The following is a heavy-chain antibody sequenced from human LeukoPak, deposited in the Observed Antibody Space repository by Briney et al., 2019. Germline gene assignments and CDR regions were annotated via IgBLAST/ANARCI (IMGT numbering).Heavy chain of an antibody. V-gene: IGHV3-15*01. CDR3: TTVGLYNIFTGHYHDSFDM. CDR2: IKGKVDGGTT. J-gene: IGHJ3*02. CDR1: GLPFTNAW. D-gene: IGHD3-9*01. Sequence: GGSLRLSCAASGLPFTNAWMSWVRQAPGKGLEWVGRIKGKVDGGTTDHAAPVKGRFTISRDDSKNTLYLQMNSLKAEDTAVYYCTTVGLYNIFTGHYHDSFDMWGQGTMVTVSS.